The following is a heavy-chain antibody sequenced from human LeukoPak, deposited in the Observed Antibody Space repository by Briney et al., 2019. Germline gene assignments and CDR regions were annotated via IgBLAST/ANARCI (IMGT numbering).Heavy chain of an antibody. Sequence: ASVTVSCKASGYTFSSYAMNWVRQAPGQGLEWMGWINTNTGNPTYAQGFTGRFVFSLDTSINTAYLQVNSLKAEDTAVYYCARTHYYDSSGYGDYFDYWGQGTLVTVSS. CDR3: ARTHYYDSSGYGDYFDY. CDR2: INTNTGNP. V-gene: IGHV7-4-1*02. D-gene: IGHD3-22*01. CDR1: GYTFSSYA. J-gene: IGHJ4*02.